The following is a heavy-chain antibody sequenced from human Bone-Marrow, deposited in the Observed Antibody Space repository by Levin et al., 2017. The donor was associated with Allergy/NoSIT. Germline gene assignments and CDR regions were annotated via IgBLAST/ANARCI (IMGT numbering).Heavy chain of an antibody. Sequence: GGSLRLSCAASGFTFSAYAMHWVRQAPGKGLEWVSLISYDGGNKNYAASVEGRFTISRDNSKNKLYLQMGSLRVADTATYYCARDRLAGPERGERYYYYGLVLWGQGATVTVSS. D-gene: IGHD1-1*01. CDR2: ISYDGGNK. CDR3: ARDRLAGPERGERYYYYGLVL. J-gene: IGHJ6*01. V-gene: IGHV3-30-3*01. CDR1: GFTFSAYA.